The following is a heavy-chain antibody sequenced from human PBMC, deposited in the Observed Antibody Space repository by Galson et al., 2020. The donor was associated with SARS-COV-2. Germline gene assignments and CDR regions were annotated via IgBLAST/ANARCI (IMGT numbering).Heavy chain of an antibody. J-gene: IGHJ6*02. CDR1: GFTFSSYW. V-gene: IGHV3-7*03. D-gene: IGHD3-16*01. Sequence: TGGSLRLSCAASGFTFSSYWMSWVRQAPGKGLEWVANIKQDGSEKYYVDSVKGRFTISRDNAKNSLYLQMNSLRAEDTAVYYCARDGGYGQFAPSYYYYGMDVWGQGTTVTVSS. CDR2: IKQDGSEK. CDR3: ARDGGYGQFAPSYYYYGMDV.